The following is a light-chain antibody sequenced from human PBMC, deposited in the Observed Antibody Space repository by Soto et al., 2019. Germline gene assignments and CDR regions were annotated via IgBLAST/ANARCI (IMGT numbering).Light chain of an antibody. CDR1: KLGEKY. V-gene: IGLV3-1*01. Sequence: SYELTQPPSVSVSPGQTASITCSGHKLGEKYACWYQQKPGQSPVLVIYQDSKRPSGIPERFSGSNSGNTATLTISGTQAMDEADYYCQAWDSSTVVFGGGTKVTVL. J-gene: IGLJ2*01. CDR3: QAWDSSTVV. CDR2: QDS.